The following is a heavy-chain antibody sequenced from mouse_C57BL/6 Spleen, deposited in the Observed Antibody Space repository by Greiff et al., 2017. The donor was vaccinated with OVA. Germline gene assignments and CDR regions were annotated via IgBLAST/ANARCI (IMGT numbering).Heavy chain of an antibody. CDR1: GYTFPAYE. V-gene: IGHV1-15*01. D-gene: IGHD1-1*01. J-gene: IGHJ3*01. CDR3: TPTVVAPFAY. CDR2: IDPETGGT. Sequence: QFQLQQSGADLLRPGASLPLSCKASGYTFPAYEMHWVKQNPFHGLEWIGAIDPETGGTAYNQKFKGKAILTADKSSSTAYMELRSLTSEDSAVYYCTPTVVAPFAYWGQGTLVTVSA.